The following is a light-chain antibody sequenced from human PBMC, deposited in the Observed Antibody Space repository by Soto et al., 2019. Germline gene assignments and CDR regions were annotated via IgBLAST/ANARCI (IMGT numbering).Light chain of an antibody. CDR1: KLGDKY. J-gene: IGLJ1*01. Sequence: SYELTQPPSVSVSPGQTASITCSGDKLGDKYACWYQQKPGQSPVLVIYQDSKRPSGIPERFSGSNSGNTATLTISGTQAMDEADYYCQAWDSSTHVFGTGTKLTV. CDR2: QDS. CDR3: QAWDSSTHV. V-gene: IGLV3-1*01.